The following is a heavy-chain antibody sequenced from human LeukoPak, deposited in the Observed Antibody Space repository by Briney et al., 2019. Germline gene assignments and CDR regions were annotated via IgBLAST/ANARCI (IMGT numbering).Heavy chain of an antibody. CDR1: GFTFSSYG. CDR3: AAWPNDSDY. D-gene: IGHD3-3*01. CDR2: ISYDGSNK. J-gene: IGHJ4*02. Sequence: PGGSLRLSCSASGFTFSSYGMHWVRQAPGKGLEWVAVISYDGSNKYYADSVKGRFTISRDNSKNTLYLQMNSLRAEDTAVYYCAAWPNDSDYWGQGTLVTVSS. V-gene: IGHV3-30*03.